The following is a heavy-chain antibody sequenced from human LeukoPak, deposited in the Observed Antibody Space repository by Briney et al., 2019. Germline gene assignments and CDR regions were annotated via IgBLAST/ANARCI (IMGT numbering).Heavy chain of an antibody. CDR3: ARETCSGGYCYLLDY. D-gene: IGHD2-15*01. Sequence: SETLSLTCTVSGGSISSYYWNWIRQPPGKGLEWIGYIYYSGNTNYNPSLKSRVTISIDTSKNQFSLELSSVTAADTAVYYCARETCSGGYCYLLDYWGQGTLVPVSS. CDR1: GGSISSYY. J-gene: IGHJ4*02. V-gene: IGHV4-59*01. CDR2: IYYSGNT.